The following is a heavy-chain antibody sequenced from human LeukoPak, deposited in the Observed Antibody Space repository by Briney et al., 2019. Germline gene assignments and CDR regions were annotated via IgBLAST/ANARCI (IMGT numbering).Heavy chain of an antibody. V-gene: IGHV3-30*18. D-gene: IGHD3-9*01. CDR3: AKEGRYFDWLYQGYFDY. CDR2: ISYDGSNK. CDR1: GFTFSSYG. Sequence: GGSLRLSCAASGFTFSSYGMHWVRQAPGKGLEWVAVISYDGSNKYYADSVKGRFTISRDTSKNTLYLQMNSLRAEDTAVYYCAKEGRYFDWLYQGYFDYWGQGTLVTVSS. J-gene: IGHJ4*02.